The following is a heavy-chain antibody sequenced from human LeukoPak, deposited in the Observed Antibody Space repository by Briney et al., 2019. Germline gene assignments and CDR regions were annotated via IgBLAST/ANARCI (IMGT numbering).Heavy chain of an antibody. D-gene: IGHD6-6*01. CDR1: GFTFSSYG. CDR3: ATQAKAAHFDY. J-gene: IGHJ4*02. V-gene: IGHV3-33*01. CDR2: IWYDGSNK. Sequence: GGSLRHSCAASGFTFSSYGMHWVRQAPGKGLEWVAVIWYDGSNKYYADSVKGRFTISRDNSKNTLYLQMNSLRAEDTAVYYCATQAKAAHFDYWGQGTLVTVSS.